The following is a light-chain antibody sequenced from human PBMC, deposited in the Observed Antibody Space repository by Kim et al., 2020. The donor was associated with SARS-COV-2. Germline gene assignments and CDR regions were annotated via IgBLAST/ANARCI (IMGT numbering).Light chain of an antibody. CDR1: QRVSNN. CDR2: GAS. Sequence: VSPGESAPLSCRATQRVSNNVALYQQTPGQAPRLLIYGASTGATGIPARFSGSGSGTEFTLTISSLQSEDSAVYYCQQYNDWPLAFGGGTKVDIK. V-gene: IGKV3-15*01. J-gene: IGKJ4*01. CDR3: QQYNDWPLA.